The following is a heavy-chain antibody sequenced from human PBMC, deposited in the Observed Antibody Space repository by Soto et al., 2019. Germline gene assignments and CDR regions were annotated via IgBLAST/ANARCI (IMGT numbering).Heavy chain of an antibody. CDR1: GGTFSSHS. J-gene: IGHJ6*02. CDR3: STSVYCSTTRCYYYYGLDV. D-gene: IGHD2-2*01. Sequence: QVQLVQSGAEVKKPGSSVKVSCKVSGGTFSSHSINWVRQAPGQGPEWMGGIIPIFGTENCAQKFQGRVTITADESTSTAYMELSSLTSEDTALYYCSTSVYCSTTRCYYYYGLDVWGQGTTVIVSS. V-gene: IGHV1-69*01. CDR2: IIPIFGTE.